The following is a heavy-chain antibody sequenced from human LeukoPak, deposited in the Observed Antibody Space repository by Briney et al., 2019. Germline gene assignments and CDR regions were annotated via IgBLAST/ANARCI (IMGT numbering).Heavy chain of an antibody. Sequence: GGSLRLSCAASGFTFSSYAMHWVRQAPGKGLEWVAVISYDGSNKYYADSVKARFTISRDNSKNTLYLQMNSLRAEDTAVYYCARDSSIAAPGYFDYWGQGTLVTVSS. J-gene: IGHJ4*02. CDR2: ISYDGSNK. V-gene: IGHV3-30-3*01. D-gene: IGHD6-6*01. CDR1: GFTFSSYA. CDR3: ARDSSIAAPGYFDY.